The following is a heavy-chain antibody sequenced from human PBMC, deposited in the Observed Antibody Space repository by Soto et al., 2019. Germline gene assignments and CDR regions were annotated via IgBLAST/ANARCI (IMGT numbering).Heavy chain of an antibody. CDR2: IYSGGST. CDR3: VRDIGQEKDY. J-gene: IGHJ4*02. D-gene: IGHD1-26*01. CDR1: GFTVSSNY. V-gene: IGHV3-53*01. Sequence: GGSLRLSCAASGFTVSSNYMSWVRQAPGKGLEWVLVIYSGGSTYYADSVKGRLTISRDNSKNTLYLQMNSLRAEDTAVYYCVRDIGQEKDYWGQGTLVTVSS.